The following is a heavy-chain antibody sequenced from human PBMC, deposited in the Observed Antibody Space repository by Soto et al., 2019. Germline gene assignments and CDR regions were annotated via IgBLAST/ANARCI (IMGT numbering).Heavy chain of an antibody. V-gene: IGHV4-39*01. CDR2: IYYSGST. Sequence: QLQLQESGPGLVKPSETLSLTCTVSGGSISSSSYYWGWIRQPPGKGLEWIGSIYYSGSTYYNPSLRSLVPISVDTSKNQFSVKLSSVTAADTAVYYCARQSTPRSAWFDPWGQGTLVTVSS. CDR1: GGSISSSSYY. CDR3: ARQSTPRSAWFDP. D-gene: IGHD3-3*01. J-gene: IGHJ5*02.